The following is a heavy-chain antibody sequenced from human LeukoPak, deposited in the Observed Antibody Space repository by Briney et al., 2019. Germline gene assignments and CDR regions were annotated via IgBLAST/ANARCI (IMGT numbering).Heavy chain of an antibody. CDR2: IFHSGST. Sequence: PSGTLSFTCAVSYSSISSSTWWGRLRLPPGKGLERIGEIFHSGSTNFKPSLKSRLTKSVDESKPEFSLKLSSVTAADTAVYYCASGGLVSRYLDHWGQGTLVIVSS. CDR1: YSSISSSTW. J-gene: IGHJ4*02. CDR3: ASGGLVSRYLDH. V-gene: IGHV4-4*02. D-gene: IGHD3-9*01.